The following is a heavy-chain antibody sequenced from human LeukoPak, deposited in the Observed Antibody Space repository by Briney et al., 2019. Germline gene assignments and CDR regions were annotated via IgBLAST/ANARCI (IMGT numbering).Heavy chain of an antibody. CDR2: IYYSGST. CDR1: GGSISSHY. Sequence: PSETLSLTCTVSGGSISSHYWSWIRQPPGKGLEWIGYIYYSGSTNYNPSLKSRVTISVDTSKNQFSLKPSSVTAADTAVYYCARENVDTTTFDYWGQGTLVTVSS. CDR3: ARENVDTTTFDY. D-gene: IGHD5-18*01. J-gene: IGHJ4*02. V-gene: IGHV4-59*11.